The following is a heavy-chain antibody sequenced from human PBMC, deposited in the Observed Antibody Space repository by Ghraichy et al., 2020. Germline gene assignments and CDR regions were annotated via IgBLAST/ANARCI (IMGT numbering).Heavy chain of an antibody. D-gene: IGHD2-15*01. V-gene: IGHV3-15*01. CDR1: GFTFSNAW. CDR2: IKSKTDGGTT. Sequence: GGSLRLSCAASGFTFSNAWMSWVRQAPGKGLEWVGRIKSKTDGGTTDYAAPVKGRFTISRDDSKNTLYLQMNSLKTEDTAVYYCTTDQWDCSGGSCYVNWGQGTLVTVSS. J-gene: IGHJ4*02. CDR3: TTDQWDCSGGSCYVN.